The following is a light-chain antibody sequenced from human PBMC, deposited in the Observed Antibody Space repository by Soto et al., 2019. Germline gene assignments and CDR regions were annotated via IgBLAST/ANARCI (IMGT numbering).Light chain of an antibody. V-gene: IGLV2-14*01. Sequence: QSVLTQPASVSGSPGQSITISCTGTSSDVGGYDYVSWYQQYPGKAPKLMIYDVTNRPSGVSDRFSGSKSGNTASLTISGLQAEDEADYYCSSCTTSSTCVFGTGTKVTVL. CDR1: SSDVGGYDY. J-gene: IGLJ1*01. CDR3: SSCTTSSTCV. CDR2: DVT.